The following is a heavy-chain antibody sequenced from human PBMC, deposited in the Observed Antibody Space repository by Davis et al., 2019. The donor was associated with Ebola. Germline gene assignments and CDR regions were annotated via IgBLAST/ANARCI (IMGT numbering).Heavy chain of an antibody. CDR2: IWYDGSNK. V-gene: IGHV3-33*01. Sequence: PGGSLTLSCAVSGFTFSSYGMHWVRQAPGKGLEWVAVIWYDGSNKYYADSVKGRFTISRDNSKNTLYLQMNSLRAEDTAVYYCARCIGGYLFDYWGQGTLVTVSS. CDR3: ARCIGGYLFDY. CDR1: GFTFSSYG. J-gene: IGHJ4*02. D-gene: IGHD1-26*01.